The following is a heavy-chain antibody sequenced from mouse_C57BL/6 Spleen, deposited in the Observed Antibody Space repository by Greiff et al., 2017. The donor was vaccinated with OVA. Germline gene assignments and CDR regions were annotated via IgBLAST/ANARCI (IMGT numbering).Heavy chain of an antibody. CDR1: GYTFTSYD. Sequence: QVQLKQSGPELVKPGASVKLSCKASGYTFTSYDINWVKQRPGQGLEWIGWIYPRDGSTKYNEKFKGKATLTVDTSSSTAYMELHSLTSEDSAVYFCASRGGSYDYDVGFAYWGQGTLVTVSA. CDR2: IYPRDGST. V-gene: IGHV1-85*01. J-gene: IGHJ3*01. CDR3: ASRGGSYDYDVGFAY. D-gene: IGHD2-4*01.